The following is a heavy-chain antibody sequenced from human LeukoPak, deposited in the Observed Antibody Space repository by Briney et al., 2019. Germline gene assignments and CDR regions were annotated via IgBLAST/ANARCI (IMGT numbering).Heavy chain of an antibody. D-gene: IGHD3-9*01. CDR1: GGTFSSYA. Sequence: ASVKVSCKASGGTFSSYAISWVRQAPGQGLEWMGRIIPILGIANYAQKFQGRVTITADKSTSTAYMELSSLRSEDTAVYYCARWGTDILTGYPDWGQGTLVTVSS. V-gene: IGHV1-69*04. CDR2: IIPILGIA. J-gene: IGHJ4*02. CDR3: ARWGTDILTGYPD.